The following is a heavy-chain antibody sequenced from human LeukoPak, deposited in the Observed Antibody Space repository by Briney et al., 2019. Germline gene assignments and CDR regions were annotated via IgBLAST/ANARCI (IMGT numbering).Heavy chain of an antibody. CDR3: ARGGSGPRRHTFDI. D-gene: IGHD3-16*01. J-gene: IGHJ3*02. Sequence: PGGSLRLSCVASGFTFSSYEMNWVRQAPGKGLEWFSYISTSGNTIYYADSVKGRFTLSRDNAKNSLYLQVNSLRAEDTAVYYCARGGSGPRRHTFDIWGQGTVVTVSS. V-gene: IGHV3-48*03. CDR1: GFTFSSYE. CDR2: ISTSGNTI.